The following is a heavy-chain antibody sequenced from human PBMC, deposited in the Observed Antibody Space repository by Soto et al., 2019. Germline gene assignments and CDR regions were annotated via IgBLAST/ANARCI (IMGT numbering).Heavy chain of an antibody. CDR3: ARDLSEGELYYFDY. Sequence: QVQLVESGGGVVQPGRSLRLSCAASGFTFSSYGMHWVRQAPGKGLEWVAVIWYDGSNKYYADSVKGRFTISRDNSKNTLYLQMNGLRAEDTAVYYCARDLSEGELYYFDYWGQGTLVTVSS. V-gene: IGHV3-33*01. J-gene: IGHJ4*02. CDR1: GFTFSSYG. CDR2: IWYDGSNK. D-gene: IGHD1-26*01.